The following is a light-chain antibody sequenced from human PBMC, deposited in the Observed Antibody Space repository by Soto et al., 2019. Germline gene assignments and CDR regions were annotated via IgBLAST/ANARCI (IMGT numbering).Light chain of an antibody. CDR1: SSNIGINY. Sequence: QSVLTQPPSVSAAPGQKVTISCSGSSSNIGINYVSWYQQLPGTAPKLLIYDNSKRPSGIPDRFSGSKSGTSATLGITGLQTGDEAEYYCGTWDSSLSAVVFGGGTKLTVL. V-gene: IGLV1-51*01. J-gene: IGLJ2*01. CDR2: DNS. CDR3: GTWDSSLSAVV.